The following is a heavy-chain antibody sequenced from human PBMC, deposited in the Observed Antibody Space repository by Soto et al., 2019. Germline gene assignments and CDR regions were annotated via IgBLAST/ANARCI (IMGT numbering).Heavy chain of an antibody. CDR1: GFTFSTYT. J-gene: IGHJ4*02. V-gene: IGHV3-21*01. Sequence: EVQVVKSGGDLVKPGGSLRLSCASSGFTFSTYTMNWVRQAPGKGLEWVSSINGRGNYIYYAESVKGRFTISRDNAKNSLYLQMDRLRAEDTALYYCVREDGKVGTNSAFDYWGLGALVTVSS. CDR2: INGRGNYI. CDR3: VREDGKVGTNSAFDY. D-gene: IGHD1-26*01.